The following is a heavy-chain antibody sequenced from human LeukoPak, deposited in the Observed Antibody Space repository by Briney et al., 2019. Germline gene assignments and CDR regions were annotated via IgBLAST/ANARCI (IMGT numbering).Heavy chain of an antibody. CDR1: GGSISSYY. D-gene: IGHD6-19*01. CDR2: TDTSGNT. CDR3: ASQPRIAVAVPFDY. V-gene: IGHV4-4*07. Sequence: PSETLSLTCTVSGGSISSYYWSWIRQPAGKGLEWIGRTDTSGNTNYKPSLKSRVTMSVDTSKNQFSLKLSSVTAADTAVYYCASQPRIAVAVPFDYWGQGTLVTVSS. J-gene: IGHJ4*02.